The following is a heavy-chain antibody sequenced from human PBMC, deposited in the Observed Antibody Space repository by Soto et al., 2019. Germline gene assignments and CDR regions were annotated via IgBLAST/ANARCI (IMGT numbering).Heavy chain of an antibody. V-gene: IGHV1-18*01. J-gene: IGHJ4*02. Sequence: QVQLVQSGAELRKPGASVKVSCKASGYSFSSYGINWVRQAPGQGLEWMGWINTYNGNRNYAQKFEDRVTMTTATSTNTVYMELRSLKSDDTAIYYCARDRLRGYDSSRFYSWGQGTLVTVSS. CDR1: GYSFSSYG. CDR2: INTYNGNR. D-gene: IGHD3-22*01. CDR3: ARDRLRGYDSSRFYS.